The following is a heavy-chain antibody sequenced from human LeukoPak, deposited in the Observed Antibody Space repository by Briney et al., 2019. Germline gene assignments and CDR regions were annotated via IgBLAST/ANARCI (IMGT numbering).Heavy chain of an antibody. Sequence: PSETLSLTCTVSGGSISSYYWSWIRQPPGKGLEWIGYIYYSGSTNYNPSLKSRVTISVDTSKNQFSLKLSSVTAADTAVYYCGRVGQQPIKYFDYWGQGTLVTVSS. J-gene: IGHJ4*02. CDR1: GGSISSYY. CDR3: GRVGQQPIKYFDY. V-gene: IGHV4-59*01. CDR2: IYYSGST. D-gene: IGHD6-13*01.